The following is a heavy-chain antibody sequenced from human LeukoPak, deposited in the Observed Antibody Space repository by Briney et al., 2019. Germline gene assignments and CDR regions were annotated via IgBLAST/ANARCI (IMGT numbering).Heavy chain of an antibody. CDR2: ISGSGGST. Sequence: GGSLRLSCAASGFTFSSYAMSWARQAPGKGLEWVSAISGSGGSTYYADSVKGRFTISRDNSKNTLYLQMNSLRAEDTAVYYCAKDRSGYYKFDYWGQGTLVTVSS. D-gene: IGHD3-22*01. CDR1: GFTFSSYA. V-gene: IGHV3-23*01. J-gene: IGHJ4*02. CDR3: AKDRSGYYKFDY.